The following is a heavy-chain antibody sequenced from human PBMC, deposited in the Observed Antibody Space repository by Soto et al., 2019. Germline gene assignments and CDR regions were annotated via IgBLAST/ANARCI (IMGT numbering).Heavy chain of an antibody. CDR1: GFTFSSYA. J-gene: IGHJ4*02. CDR2: ISGGGDST. Sequence: GGSLRLSCAASGFTFSSYAMSWVRQAPGKGLEWVSGISGGGDSTYYANSVKGRFTISRDDSKNTLYLQMNSLRAEDTAVYYCAKVHSRWLSNYFDYWGQGTLVTVSS. CDR3: AKVHSRWLSNYFDY. D-gene: IGHD3-22*01. V-gene: IGHV3-23*01.